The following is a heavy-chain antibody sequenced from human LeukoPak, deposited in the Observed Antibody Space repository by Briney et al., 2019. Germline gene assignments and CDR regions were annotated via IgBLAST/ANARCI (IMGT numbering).Heavy chain of an antibody. CDR3: AKGSSRDNWNYV. V-gene: IGHV3-11*04. J-gene: IGHJ4*02. CDR2: ISSSGTTI. Sequence: KAGGSLRLSCVASGFKFSDYYMSWIRQAPGKGLEWVSYISSSGTTIYYADSVKGRFTISRDNAKNSLYLQMNSLRAEDMAVYYCAKGSSRDNWNYVWGQGILVTVSS. CDR1: GFKFSDYY. D-gene: IGHD1-7*01.